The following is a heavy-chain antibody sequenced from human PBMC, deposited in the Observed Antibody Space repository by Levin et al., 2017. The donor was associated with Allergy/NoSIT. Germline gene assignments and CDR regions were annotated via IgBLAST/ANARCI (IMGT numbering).Heavy chain of an antibody. V-gene: IGHV3-21*01. D-gene: IGHD6-13*01. CDR2: ISSSSSYI. Sequence: GGSLRLSCAASGFTFSSNSMNWVRQAPGKGLEWVSSISSSSSYIYYADSVKGRFTISRDNAKNSLYLQMNSLRAEDTAVYYCARDRTQLALDYWGQGTLVTVSS. CDR1: GFTFSSNS. J-gene: IGHJ4*02. CDR3: ARDRTQLALDY.